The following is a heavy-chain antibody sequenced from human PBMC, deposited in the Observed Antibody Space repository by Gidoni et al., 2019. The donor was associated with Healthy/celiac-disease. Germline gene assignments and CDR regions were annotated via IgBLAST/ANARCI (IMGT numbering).Heavy chain of an antibody. J-gene: IGHJ1*01. V-gene: IGHV3-30*04. CDR2: ISYTGSNK. Sequence: QVQLVESGGGVVQPGRSLRLSCAASGFTFSSYALHWVRQAPGKGLEWVAVISYTGSNKYYADCVKGRFTISRDNSKNTLYLQMNSLRAEDTAVYYCARDLGYYYDSSGYLHWGQGTLVTVSS. D-gene: IGHD3-22*01. CDR3: ARDLGYYYDSSGYLH. CDR1: GFTFSSYA.